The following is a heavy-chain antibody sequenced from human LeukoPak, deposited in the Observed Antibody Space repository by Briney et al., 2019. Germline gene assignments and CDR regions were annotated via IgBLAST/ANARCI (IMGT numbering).Heavy chain of an antibody. CDR3: STTHYNFGDLDH. Sequence: GGSLRLSCAASGFIFSSAWMSWVRQAPGKGLEWVGHIKTKTDGGTTDYAAPVKGRFTISRDDSKNTVYLQMNSLKTEDTAVYYCSTTHYNFGDLDHWGQGTLVTVSS. V-gene: IGHV3-15*01. D-gene: IGHD3-3*01. CDR2: IKTKTDGGTT. CDR1: GFIFSSAW. J-gene: IGHJ4*02.